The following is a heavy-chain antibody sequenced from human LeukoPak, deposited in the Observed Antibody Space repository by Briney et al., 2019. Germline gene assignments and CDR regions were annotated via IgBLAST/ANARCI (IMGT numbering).Heavy chain of an antibody. Sequence: SETLSLTCAGYGGSFSGYYWSWIRQPPGKGLEWIGEINHSGSTNYNPSLKSRVTISVDTSKNQFSLKLSSATAADTAVYYCARALDILTGTFDYWGQGTLVTVSS. V-gene: IGHV4-34*01. J-gene: IGHJ4*02. D-gene: IGHD3-9*01. CDR1: GGSFSGYY. CDR3: ARALDILTGTFDY. CDR2: INHSGST.